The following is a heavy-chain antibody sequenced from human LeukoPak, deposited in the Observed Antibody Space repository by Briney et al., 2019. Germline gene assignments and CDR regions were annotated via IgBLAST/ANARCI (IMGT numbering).Heavy chain of an antibody. D-gene: IGHD4/OR15-4a*01. CDR2: ISSSSSTI. CDR3: ARMVPGFDY. Sequence: GGSLRLPCAASGFTFSSYSMNWVRQAPGKGLEWVSYISSSSSTIYYADSVKGRFTISRDNAKNSLYLQMNSLRAEDTAVYYCARMVPGFDYWGQGTLVTVSS. J-gene: IGHJ4*02. V-gene: IGHV3-48*01. CDR1: GFTFSSYS.